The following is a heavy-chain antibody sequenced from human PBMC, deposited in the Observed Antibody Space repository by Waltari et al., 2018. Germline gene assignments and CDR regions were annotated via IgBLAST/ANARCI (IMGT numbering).Heavy chain of an antibody. CDR2: TRNKANSYTT. CDR1: GFTFSDHY. V-gene: IGHV3-72*01. D-gene: IGHD3-22*01. J-gene: IGHJ3*02. CDR3: ARAMIIGTDAFDI. Sequence: EVQLVESGGGLVQPGGSLRLSCAASGFTFSDHYMDWVRQAPGKGLEWVGRTRNKANSYTTEYAASVKGRFTIPRDDSKNSLYLQMNSLKTEDTAVYYCARAMIIGTDAFDIWGQGTMVTVSS.